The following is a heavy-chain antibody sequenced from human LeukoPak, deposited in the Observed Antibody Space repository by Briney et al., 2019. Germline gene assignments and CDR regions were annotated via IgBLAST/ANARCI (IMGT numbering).Heavy chain of an antibody. Sequence: SETLSLTCTVSGGSISSHYWNWIRQPPGKGLEWIGYIYDSGSTNYNPSLKSRVTVSGDTSKSQFSLKLSSVTAADTAVYYCARMVEEDYFDYWGQGTLVTVSS. CDR2: IYDSGST. D-gene: IGHD2-15*01. J-gene: IGHJ4*02. CDR1: GGSISSHY. CDR3: ARMVEEDYFDY. V-gene: IGHV4-59*11.